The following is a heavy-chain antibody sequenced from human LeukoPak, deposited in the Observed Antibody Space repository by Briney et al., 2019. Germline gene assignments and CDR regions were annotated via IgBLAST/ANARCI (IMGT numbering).Heavy chain of an antibody. Sequence: GVSLRLSCAASGFTFSSNYMTWVRQAPGKGLEWVSIIYSGGSTYYADSVKGRFTIPRDNSKNTVFLQMNSLRAEDTAVYFCASDDYGGQLPLRYWGQGTLVTVSS. V-gene: IGHV3-66*01. J-gene: IGHJ4*02. D-gene: IGHD4-23*01. CDR1: GFTFSSNY. CDR3: ASDDYGGQLPLRY. CDR2: IYSGGST.